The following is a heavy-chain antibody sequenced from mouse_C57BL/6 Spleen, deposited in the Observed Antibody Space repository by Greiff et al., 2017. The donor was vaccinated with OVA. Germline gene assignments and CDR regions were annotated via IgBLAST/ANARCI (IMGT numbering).Heavy chain of an antibody. CDR1: GFTFSSYA. Sequence: EVHLVESGGGLVKPGGSLKLSCAASGFTFSSYAMSWVRQTPEKRLEWVATISDGGSYTYYPDNVKGRFTISRDKAKNNLYLQMSQLKSEDTAMYYCARGSMITTWFAYWGQGTLVTVSA. CDR3: ARGSMITTWFAY. D-gene: IGHD2-4*01. CDR2: ISDGGSYT. J-gene: IGHJ3*01. V-gene: IGHV5-4*01.